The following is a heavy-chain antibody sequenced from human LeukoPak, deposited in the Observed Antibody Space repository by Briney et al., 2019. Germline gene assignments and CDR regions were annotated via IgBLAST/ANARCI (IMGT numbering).Heavy chain of an antibody. J-gene: IGHJ4*02. CDR3: AREAWHDYGGNNCLDY. CDR2: ISSSSSYI. D-gene: IGHD4-23*01. Sequence: GGSLRLSCAASGFTFSSYSMNWVRQAPGKGLEWVSSISSSSSYIYYADSVKGRFTISRDNAKNSLYLQMNSLRAEDTAVYYCAREAWHDYGGNNCLDYWGQGTLVTVSS. CDR1: GFTFSSYS. V-gene: IGHV3-21*01.